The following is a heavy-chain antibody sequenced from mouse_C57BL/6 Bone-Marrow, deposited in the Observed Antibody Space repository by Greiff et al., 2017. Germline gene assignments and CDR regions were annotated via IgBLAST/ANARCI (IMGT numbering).Heavy chain of an antibody. J-gene: IGHJ2*01. V-gene: IGHV1-81*01. CDR2: IYPRSGNT. CDR1: GYTFTSYG. D-gene: IGHD1-1*01. CDR3: ARERAVVAFDY. Sequence: QVHVKQSGAELARPGASVKLSCKASGYTFTSYGISWVKQRTGQGLEWIGEIYPRSGNTYYNEKFKGKATLTADKSSSTAYMELRSLTSEDSAVYFCARERAVVAFDYWGQGTTLTVSS.